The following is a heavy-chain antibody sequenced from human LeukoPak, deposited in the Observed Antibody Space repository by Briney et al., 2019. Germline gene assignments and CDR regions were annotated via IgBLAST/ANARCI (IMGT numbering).Heavy chain of an antibody. V-gene: IGHV4-34*01. CDR1: GGSFSGYY. CDR2: INHSGST. Sequence: SETLSLTCAVYGGSFSGYYWSWIRQPPGEVLEWIGEINHSGSTNYNPSLKSRVTISVDTSKNQFSLKLSSVTAADTAVYYCARHGGRVRGVIKKPNWFDPWGQGTLVTVSS. J-gene: IGHJ5*02. D-gene: IGHD3-10*01. CDR3: ARHGGRVRGVIKKPNWFDP.